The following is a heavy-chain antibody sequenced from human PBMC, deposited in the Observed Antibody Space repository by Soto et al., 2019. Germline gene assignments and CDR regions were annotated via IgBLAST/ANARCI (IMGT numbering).Heavy chain of an antibody. Sequence: GGSLRLSCAASGFTFSSYFMHWVRQAPGKGLEWVAVIWSDGNNKYYADSVKGRFTISRDNSKKTLYLQMNSLKTEDTTVYYCTTDPVTMIVVVPSSGWGQGTLVTVSS. J-gene: IGHJ4*02. CDR2: IWSDGNNK. V-gene: IGHV3-33*01. D-gene: IGHD3-22*01. CDR3: TTDPVTMIVVVPSSG. CDR1: GFTFSSYF.